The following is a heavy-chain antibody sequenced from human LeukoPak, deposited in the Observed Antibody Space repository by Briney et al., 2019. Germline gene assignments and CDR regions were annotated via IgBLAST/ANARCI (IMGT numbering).Heavy chain of an antibody. Sequence: GGSLRLSCAASGFAFSSCAMNWVRQAPGKGLEWVSAISGSGYGTYYAESVKGRFAISRDNSKNTLYLQVNSLRAEDTAIYYCAKDRGGYGQPAEYWGQGTLVTVSS. J-gene: IGHJ4*02. CDR2: ISGSGYGT. V-gene: IGHV3-23*01. CDR1: GFAFSSCA. D-gene: IGHD5-12*01. CDR3: AKDRGGYGQPAEY.